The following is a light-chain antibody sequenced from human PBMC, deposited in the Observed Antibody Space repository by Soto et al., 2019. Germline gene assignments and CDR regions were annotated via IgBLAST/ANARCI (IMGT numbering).Light chain of an antibody. CDR3: HQYDSWPPKFT. V-gene: IGKV3-15*01. J-gene: IGKJ2*01. Sequence: EIEMTQSPATLSVSPGERATLSCRASQGVSGNLAWYQQKPGQAPRLLIYNASTRAPGIPARFSGSGSGTEFTLTISSLQSEDFAVYYCHQYDSWPPKFTFGQGTKLEIK. CDR1: QGVSGN. CDR2: NAS.